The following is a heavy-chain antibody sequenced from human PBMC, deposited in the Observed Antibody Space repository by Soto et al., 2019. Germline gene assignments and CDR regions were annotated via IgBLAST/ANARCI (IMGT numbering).Heavy chain of an antibody. CDR1: GGSFSGYY. CDR3: ARWGRGAYYYGMDV. D-gene: IGHD3-16*01. J-gene: IGHJ6*02. V-gene: IGHV4-34*01. Sequence: SETLSLTCAVYGGSFSGYYWSWIRQPPGKGLEWIGEINHSGSTNYNPSLKSRVTISVDTSKNQFSLKLSSVTAADTAVYYCARWGRGAYYYGMDVWGQGXTVTVYS. CDR2: INHSGST.